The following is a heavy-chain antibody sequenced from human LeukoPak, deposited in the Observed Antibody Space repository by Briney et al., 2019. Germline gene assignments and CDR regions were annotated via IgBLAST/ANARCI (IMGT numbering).Heavy chain of an antibody. CDR1: GFTFSSYA. D-gene: IGHD3-10*01. Sequence: AGSLRLSCAASGFTFSSYAMSWVRQAPGKGLEWVSTISDGGGSTYYADSVKGRFTISRDNYKNTLYLQMDSLRAEDMAMYYCAKVPYSDYGSGRPPFMDVWGQGTTVAVSS. V-gene: IGHV3-23*01. CDR3: AKVPYSDYGSGRPPFMDV. J-gene: IGHJ6*02. CDR2: ISDGGGST.